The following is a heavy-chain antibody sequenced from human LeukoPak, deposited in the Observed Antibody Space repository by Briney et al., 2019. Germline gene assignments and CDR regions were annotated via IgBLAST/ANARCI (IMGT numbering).Heavy chain of an antibody. V-gene: IGHV5-51*01. CDR3: GRSPAPSSGYYQLDY. D-gene: IGHD3-22*01. CDR2: IYPGDADT. Sequence: GESLKISCQGSGYSFTTYWIGWVRQMPGKGLEWMGIIYPGDADTRYSPSFQGQVTISADKSISTAYLQWSSLKASDTAMYYCGRSPAPSSGYYQLDYWGQGNLVTVSS. CDR1: GYSFTTYW. J-gene: IGHJ4*02.